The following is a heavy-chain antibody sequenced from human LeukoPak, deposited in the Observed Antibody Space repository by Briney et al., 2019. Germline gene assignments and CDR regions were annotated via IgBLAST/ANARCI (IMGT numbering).Heavy chain of an antibody. CDR1: GGSISSYY. J-gene: IGHJ6*03. Sequence: SETLSLTCTVSGGSISSYYWSWIRQPPGKGLEWIGYIYYSGSTNYNPSLKSRVTISVDTSKNQFSLKLSSVTAADTAVYYCARASPRYYYDSSGYPRYYYYKDVWGKGTTVTVSS. V-gene: IGHV4-59*01. D-gene: IGHD3-22*01. CDR2: IYYSGST. CDR3: ARASPRYYYDSSGYPRYYYYKDV.